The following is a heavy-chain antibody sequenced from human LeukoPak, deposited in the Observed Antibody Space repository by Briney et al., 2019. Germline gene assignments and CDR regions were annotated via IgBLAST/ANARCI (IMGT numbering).Heavy chain of an antibody. CDR1: QFPVQRGCA. V-gene: IGHV4-31*02. CDR2: IYYSGTT. Sequence: SETLSLSCPVSQFPVQRGCAWSWIRLPPGKGLEWIGYIYYSGTTYYNPSLKSRVSISLDTSKNQFSLNLSSVTAADTAVYYCARSGTVTTWNYWGQGTLVTVSS. CDR3: ARSGTVTTWNY. J-gene: IGHJ4*02. D-gene: IGHD4-17*01.